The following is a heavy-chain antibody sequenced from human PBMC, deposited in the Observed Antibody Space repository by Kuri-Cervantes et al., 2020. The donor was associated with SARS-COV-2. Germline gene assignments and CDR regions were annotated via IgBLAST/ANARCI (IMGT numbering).Heavy chain of an antibody. J-gene: IGHJ4*02. CDR1: GYSISSGYY. CDR2: IYYSWST. Sequence: ESLKISCTVSGYSISSGYYWGWLRQPPGMGLEWIGSIYYSWSTYYNPPLKSRVTISEDTSKNQFSLKLSYVTAADTAVYYCAGGEYQLLYAYSYGSIDYWGQGTLVTVSS. CDR3: AGGEYQLLYAYSYGSIDY. D-gene: IGHD2-2*02. V-gene: IGHV4-38-2*02.